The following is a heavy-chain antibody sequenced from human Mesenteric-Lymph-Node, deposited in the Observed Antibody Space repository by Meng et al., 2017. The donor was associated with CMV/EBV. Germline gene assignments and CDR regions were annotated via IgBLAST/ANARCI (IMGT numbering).Heavy chain of an antibody. CDR3: AGGGGYSGYGANY. CDR2: INHSGST. D-gene: IGHD5-12*01. J-gene: IGHJ4*02. CDR1: GGSFSGYY. Sequence: CAVYGGSFSGYYWSWIRQSPGKELEWIGEINHSGSTNYSPSLKSRVTISVDTSKNQFSLKLSSVTAADTAVYYCAGGGGYSGYGANYWGQGTLVTVSS. V-gene: IGHV4-34*01.